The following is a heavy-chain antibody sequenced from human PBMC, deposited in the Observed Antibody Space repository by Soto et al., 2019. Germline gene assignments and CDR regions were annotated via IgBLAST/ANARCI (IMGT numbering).Heavy chain of an antibody. D-gene: IGHD2-2*01. J-gene: IGHJ4*02. CDR2: IYSGGYT. Sequence: PGGSLRLSCAVSGFTVSNNYMSWVRQAPGKGLEGVSVIYSGGYTAYGDSVKGRFTISRDNSKNTLYLQMNSLRADDTAVYYCARDGACPSSTSCCYFDYWGQGTPVTVSS. CDR1: GFTVSNNY. CDR3: ARDGACPSSTSCCYFDY. V-gene: IGHV3-53*01.